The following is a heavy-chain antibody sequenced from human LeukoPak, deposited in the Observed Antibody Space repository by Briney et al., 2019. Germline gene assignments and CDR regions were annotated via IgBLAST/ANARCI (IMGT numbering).Heavy chain of an antibody. CDR1: GFTFSSYS. CDR2: ISSSSSYI. Sequence: GGSLRLSCAASGFTFSSYSMNWVRQAPGKGLEWVSSISSSSSYIYCADSVKGRFTISRDNAKNSLYLQMNSLRAEDTAVYYCARDGCSSTSCYTGDYWGQGTLVTVSS. CDR3: ARDGCSSTSCYTGDY. J-gene: IGHJ4*02. D-gene: IGHD2-2*02. V-gene: IGHV3-21*01.